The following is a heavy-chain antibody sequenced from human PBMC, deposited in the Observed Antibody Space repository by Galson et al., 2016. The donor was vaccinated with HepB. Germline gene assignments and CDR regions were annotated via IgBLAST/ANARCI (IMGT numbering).Heavy chain of an antibody. CDR1: GFTLRGYG. D-gene: IGHD1-26*01. V-gene: IGHV3-33*01. CDR3: ARQWDNYYYGMDV. J-gene: IGHJ6*02. CDR2: IWYDGSNK. Sequence: SLRLSCAASGFTLRGYGMHWVRQAPGKGLEWVAVIWYDGSNKYYEDSVKGRFTISRDSSKKTLYLQMNSLRVEDTAVYYCARQWDNYYYGMDVWGQGTTVIVSS.